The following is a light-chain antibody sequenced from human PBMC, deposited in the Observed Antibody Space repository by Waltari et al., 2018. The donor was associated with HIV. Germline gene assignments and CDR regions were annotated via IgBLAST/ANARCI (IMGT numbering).Light chain of an antibody. J-gene: IGLJ1*01. CDR2: EVS. Sequence: QSALTQPASVSGSPGQSITTSCTGTSSDVGGYNYVSWYQQHPGKAPKLMIYEVSNRPSGISNRFSGSKSGNTASLTISGLQAEDEADYYCTSYTSSGTLYVFGTGTKVTVL. V-gene: IGLV2-14*01. CDR3: TSYTSSGTLYV. CDR1: SSDVGGYNY.